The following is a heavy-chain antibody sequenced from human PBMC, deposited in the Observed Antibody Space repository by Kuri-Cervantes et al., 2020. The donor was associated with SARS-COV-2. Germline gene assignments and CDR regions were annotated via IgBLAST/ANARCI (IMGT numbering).Heavy chain of an antibody. CDR1: GFTFSSYE. CDR2: ISSSGSTI. CDR3: ARAYCSSTSCFKYFDY. J-gene: IGHJ4*02. Sequence: GESLKISCAASGFTFSSYETNWVRQAPGKGLEWVSYISSSGSTIYYADSVKGRFTISRDNAKNSLYLQMNSLRAEDMALYYCARAYCSSTSCFKYFDYWGQGTLVTVSS. D-gene: IGHD2-2*01. V-gene: IGHV3-48*03.